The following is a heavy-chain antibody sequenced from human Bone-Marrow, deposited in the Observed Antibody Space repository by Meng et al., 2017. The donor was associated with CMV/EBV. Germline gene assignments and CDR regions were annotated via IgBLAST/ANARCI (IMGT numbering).Heavy chain of an antibody. CDR3: ARGYCSSTSCPRYYYGMDV. CDR1: GGTFSSYA. V-gene: IGHV1-69*05. D-gene: IGHD2-2*01. J-gene: IGHJ6*02. Sequence: SVKVSCKASGGTFSSYAISWVRQAPGQGLEWMGGIIPIFGTANYAQKFQGRVTITTDESTSTAYMELSSLRSEDTAVYYCARGYCSSTSCPRYYYGMDVWGQGTTVTVSS. CDR2: IIPIFGTA.